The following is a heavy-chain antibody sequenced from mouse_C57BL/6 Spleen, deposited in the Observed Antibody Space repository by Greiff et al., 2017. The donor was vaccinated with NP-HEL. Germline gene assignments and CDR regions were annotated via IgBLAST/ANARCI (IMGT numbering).Heavy chain of an antibody. D-gene: IGHD2-4*01. CDR1: GYSITSGYY. J-gene: IGHJ3*01. Sequence: EVQLQQSGPGLVKPSQSLSLTCSVTGYSITSGYYWNWIRQFPGNKLEWMGYISYDGSNNYNPSLKNRISITRDTSKNQFFLKLNSVTTEDTATYYCATLYDYDDAYWGQGTLVTVSA. V-gene: IGHV3-6*01. CDR3: ATLYDYDDAY. CDR2: ISYDGSN.